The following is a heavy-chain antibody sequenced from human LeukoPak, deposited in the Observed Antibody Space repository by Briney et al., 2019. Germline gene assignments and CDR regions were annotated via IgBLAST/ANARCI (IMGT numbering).Heavy chain of an antibody. D-gene: IGHD3-10*01. CDR1: GFTVSSNY. CDR2: IYSGGGT. J-gene: IGHJ5*02. CDR3: ARAYYYGSGSFDP. Sequence: GGSLRLSCAASGFTVSSNYMSWVRQTPGKGLEFVSVIYSGGGTYYADSVKGRFTISRDNSKNTLYLQMNSLRAEDTAVYYCARAYYYGSGSFDPWGQGTLVTVSS. V-gene: IGHV3-66*01.